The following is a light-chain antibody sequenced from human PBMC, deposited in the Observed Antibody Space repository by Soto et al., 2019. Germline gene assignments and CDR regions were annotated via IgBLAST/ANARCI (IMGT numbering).Light chain of an antibody. V-gene: IGLV3-21*02. CDR2: DDS. CDR1: NSESED. J-gene: IGLJ1*01. Sequence: SYELAQSPSVPVAPGQTARISRGGNNSESEDVHWYQQKPGKAPVLVVCDDSDRPSGIPDRFSGSKSGTTASLTIRGVEAGDEADYYCQVWHVSSGHYVFGAGTKVTVL. CDR3: QVWHVSSGHYV.